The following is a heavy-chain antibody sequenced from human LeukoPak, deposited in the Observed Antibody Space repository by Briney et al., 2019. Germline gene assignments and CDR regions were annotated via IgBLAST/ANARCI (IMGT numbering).Heavy chain of an antibody. CDR1: GGSISSYY. CDR3: ARHVEEFGDQSGMA. D-gene: IGHD4-17*01. J-gene: IGHJ5*02. CDR2: IYYSGST. V-gene: IGHV4-59*08. Sequence: PSETLTLTCTVSGGSISSYYWSWIRQPPGKGLEWIGYIYYSGSTNYNPSLKSRVTISVDTSKNQFSLKLSSVTAADTAVYYCARHVEEFGDQSGMAWGQGTLVTVSS.